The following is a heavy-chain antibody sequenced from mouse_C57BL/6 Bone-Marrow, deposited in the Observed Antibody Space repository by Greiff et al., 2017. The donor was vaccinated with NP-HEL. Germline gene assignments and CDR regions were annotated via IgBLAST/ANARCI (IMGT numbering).Heavy chain of an antibody. CDR1: GYAFSSSW. CDR3: AITTVVATRYVDV. D-gene: IGHD1-1*01. CDR2: IYPGDGDT. V-gene: IGHV1-82*01. Sequence: QVQLKQSGPELVKPGASVKISCKASGYAFSSSWMNWVKQRPGKGLEWIGRIYPGDGDTNYNGKFKGKATLTADKSSSTAYMQLSSLTSEDSAVYFCAITTVVATRYVDVWGTWTTVTVSS. J-gene: IGHJ1*03.